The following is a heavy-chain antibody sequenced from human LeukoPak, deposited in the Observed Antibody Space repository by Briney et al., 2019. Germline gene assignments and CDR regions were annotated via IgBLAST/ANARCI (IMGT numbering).Heavy chain of an antibody. V-gene: IGHV4-30-2*01. D-gene: IGHD5-12*01. Sequence: SETLSLTCADSGGSISSGGYSWSWIRQPPGKGLEWIGYIYHSGSTYYNPSLKSRVTISVDRSKNQFSLKLSSVTAADTAVYYCARGYSGYDEVGAFDIWGQGTMVTVSS. CDR2: IYHSGST. CDR3: ARGYSGYDEVGAFDI. J-gene: IGHJ3*02. CDR1: GGSISSGGYS.